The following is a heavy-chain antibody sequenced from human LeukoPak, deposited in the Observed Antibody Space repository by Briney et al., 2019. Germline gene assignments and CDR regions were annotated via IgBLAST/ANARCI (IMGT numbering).Heavy chain of an antibody. CDR2: ITSNGDTT. J-gene: IGHJ4*02. D-gene: IGHD7-27*01. Sequence: GGSLRLSCSASGLXFSSYAIHWVRQAPGKGLEYVSSITSNGDTTYYTDSVKGRFTISRDNSKNTLYLQMSSLRAEDTAVYYCLKDRLGTGDYWGQGTLVSVSS. CDR3: LKDRLGTGDY. V-gene: IGHV3-64D*06. CDR1: GLXFSSYA.